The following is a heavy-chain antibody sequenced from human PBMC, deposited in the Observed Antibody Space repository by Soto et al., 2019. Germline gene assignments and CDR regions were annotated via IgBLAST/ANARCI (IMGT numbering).Heavy chain of an antibody. J-gene: IGHJ2*01. D-gene: IGHD2-8*01. CDR3: ARGTDAWFFAL. V-gene: IGHV4-31*03. Sequence: QVQLQESGPGLVKPSQTLSLTCTVSDDSISSGGYYWSWIRQHPGKGLEWSGYIYGTGNMYYKSSLKSRLTFSVDTSKNHFSLKLTSVTAADTAVYYCARGTDAWFFALWGRGTLVTVSS. CDR2: IYGTGNM. CDR1: DDSISSGGYY.